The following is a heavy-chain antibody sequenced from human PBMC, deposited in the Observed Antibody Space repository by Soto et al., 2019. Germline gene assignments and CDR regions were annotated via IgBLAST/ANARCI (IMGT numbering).Heavy chain of an antibody. CDR1: GGSFSGYY. CDR2: INHSGST. J-gene: IGHJ6*02. V-gene: IGHV4-34*01. Sequence: QVQLQQWGAGLLKPSETLSLTCAVYGGSFSGYYWCWIRQPPGKGLEWIGEINHSGSTNYNPSLKSRVTISVDTSKNQFSLKMSSVTAADTAVYYCARGVSTIFGSYYYGMDVWGQGTTVTVSS. D-gene: IGHD3-3*01. CDR3: ARGVSTIFGSYYYGMDV.